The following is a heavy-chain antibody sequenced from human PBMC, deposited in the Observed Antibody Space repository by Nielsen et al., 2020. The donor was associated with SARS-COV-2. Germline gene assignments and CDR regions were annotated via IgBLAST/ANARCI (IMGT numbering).Heavy chain of an antibody. CDR3: AKDTNYYGSGSLDY. D-gene: IGHD3-10*01. Sequence: VRQAPGKGLVWVSRINSDGSSTSYADSVKGRFTISRDNAKNSLYLQMNSLRAEDTALYYCAKDTNYYGSGSLDYWGQGTLVTVSS. J-gene: IGHJ4*02. CDR2: INSDGSST. V-gene: IGHV3-74*01.